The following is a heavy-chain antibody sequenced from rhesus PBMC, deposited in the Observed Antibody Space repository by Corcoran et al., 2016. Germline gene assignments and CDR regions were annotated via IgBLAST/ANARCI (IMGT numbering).Heavy chain of an antibody. Sequence: EVQLVESGGGLAKPGGSLRLSCAASGFTFSSSDISLVRQARGKGLEWVLSISNTGKTKYYAESVKGRFTIARDNAKNSLSLQMNSLKTEDTAVYYCTWDWGVYWGQGVLVTVSS. J-gene: IGHJ4*01. V-gene: IGHV3S4*01. CDR1: GFTFSSSD. CDR2: ISNTGKTK. CDR3: TWDWGVY. D-gene: IGHD3-34*01.